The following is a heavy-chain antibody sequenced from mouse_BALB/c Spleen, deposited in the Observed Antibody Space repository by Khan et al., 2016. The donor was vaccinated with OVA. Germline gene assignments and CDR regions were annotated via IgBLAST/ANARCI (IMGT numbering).Heavy chain of an antibody. CDR1: GFSLTSYG. V-gene: IGHV2-9*02. CDR2: IWAGGST. D-gene: IGHD1-1*01. Sequence: QVQLKESGPGLVAPSQSLSITCTVSGFSLTSYGVHWVRQPPGKGLEWLGVIWAGGSTNYNSALLSRLSISKDHSKSQVFLKMNSLQTDDTAMYYGARDTTVESYWYFDVWGAGTTVTVSS. CDR3: ARDTTVESYWYFDV. J-gene: IGHJ1*01.